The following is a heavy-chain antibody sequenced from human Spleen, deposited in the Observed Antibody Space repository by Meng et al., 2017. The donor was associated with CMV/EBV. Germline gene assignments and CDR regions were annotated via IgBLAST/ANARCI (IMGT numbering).Heavy chain of an antibody. D-gene: IGHD3-22*01. CDR1: GFTFSSYD. V-gene: IGHV3-13*01. Sequence: GESLKISCAASGFTFSSYDMHWVRQATGKGLEWVSAIGTAGDTYYPGSVKGRFTISRDDSKSIAYLQMNSLKTEDTAVYYCTRDQTTYYYDSSGYYSQPLLGYWGQGTLVTVSS. CDR3: TRDQTTYYYDSSGYYSQPLLGY. CDR2: IGTAGDT. J-gene: IGHJ4*02.